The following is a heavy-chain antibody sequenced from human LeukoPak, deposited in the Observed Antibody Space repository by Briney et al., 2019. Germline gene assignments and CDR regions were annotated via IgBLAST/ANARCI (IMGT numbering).Heavy chain of an antibody. J-gene: IGHJ4*02. CDR1: GYTLTELS. CDR3: ARGGTSGWRTPNDDY. Sequence: GASVKVSCKVSGYTLTELSMHWVRQAPGKGLEWMGGFDPEDGETIYAQKFQGRVTMTEDTSTSTAYMELRSLRSDDTAVYYCARGGTSGWRTPNDDYWGQGTLVTVSS. D-gene: IGHD6-19*01. V-gene: IGHV1-24*01. CDR2: FDPEDGET.